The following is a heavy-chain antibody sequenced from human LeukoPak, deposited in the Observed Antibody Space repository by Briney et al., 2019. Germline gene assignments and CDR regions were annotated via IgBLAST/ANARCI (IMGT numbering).Heavy chain of an antibody. CDR1: GGSISSGGYY. CDR3: ARDRLAAGVDY. Sequence: PSETLSLTCTVSGGSISSGGYYWSWIRQHPGKGLEWIGYIYYSGSTYYNPSLKSRVTISVDTSKNQFSLKLSSVTAADTAVYYCARDRLAAGVDYWGQGSLVTVFS. V-gene: IGHV4-31*03. J-gene: IGHJ4*02. D-gene: IGHD6-13*01. CDR2: IYYSGST.